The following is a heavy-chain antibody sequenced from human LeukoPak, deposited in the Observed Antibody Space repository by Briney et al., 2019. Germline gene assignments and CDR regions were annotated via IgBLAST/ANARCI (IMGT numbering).Heavy chain of an antibody. CDR3: ARDQGYCSSTSCSRFDP. Sequence: SETLSLTCTVSGGSISSGSYYWSWIRQPAGKGLEWIGRIYTSGSTNYNPSLKSRVTISVATSKNQFSLKLSSVTAADTAVYYCARDQGYCSSTSCSRFDPWGQGTLVTVSS. J-gene: IGHJ5*02. CDR1: GGSISSGSYY. D-gene: IGHD2-2*01. CDR2: IYTSGST. V-gene: IGHV4-61*02.